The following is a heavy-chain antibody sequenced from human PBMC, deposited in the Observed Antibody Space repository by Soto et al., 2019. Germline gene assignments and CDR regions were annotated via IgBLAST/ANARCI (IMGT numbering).Heavy chain of an antibody. CDR1: GASVSSGNDY. CDR3: VRLPYFDSNGHTAFDL. Sequence: QVQLQESGPGLVKPSETLSLTCSVSGASVSSGNDYWNWIRQPPGRALEWIGYIYTSGSTKYNTSLNSRVSISADISKIQFSLRLNAVTAADTATDYCVRLPYFDSNGHTAFDLWGQGTMVIVSS. V-gene: IGHV4-61*01. CDR2: IYTSGST. J-gene: IGHJ3*01. D-gene: IGHD3-22*01.